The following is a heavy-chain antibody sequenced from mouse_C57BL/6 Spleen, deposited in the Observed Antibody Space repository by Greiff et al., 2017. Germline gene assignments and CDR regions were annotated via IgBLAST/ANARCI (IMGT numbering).Heavy chain of an antibody. J-gene: IGHJ4*01. D-gene: IGHD1-1*01. CDR2: INPNNGGT. Sequence: VQLQQSGPELVKPGASVKIPCKASGYTFTDYNMDWVKQSHGKSLEWIGDINPNNGGTIYNQKFKGKATLTVDKSSSTAYMELRSLTSDDTAVYYCARWPIYYYGSSSYAMDYWGQGTSVTVSS. CDR1: GYTFTDYN. V-gene: IGHV1-18*01. CDR3: ARWPIYYYGSSSYAMDY.